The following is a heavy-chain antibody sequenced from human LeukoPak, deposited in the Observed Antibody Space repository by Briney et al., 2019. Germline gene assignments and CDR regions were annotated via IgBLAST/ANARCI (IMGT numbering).Heavy chain of an antibody. CDR3: ARAEYYDILTGYFDY. CDR2: INPNSGGT. V-gene: IGHV1-2*02. Sequence: ASVTVSCKASGYTFTGYYMHWVRQAPGQGLEWMGWINPNSGGTNYAQKFQGRVTMTRDTSISTAYMELSRLRSDDTAVYYCARAEYYDILTGYFDYWGQGTLVTVSS. D-gene: IGHD3-9*01. CDR1: GYTFTGYY. J-gene: IGHJ4*02.